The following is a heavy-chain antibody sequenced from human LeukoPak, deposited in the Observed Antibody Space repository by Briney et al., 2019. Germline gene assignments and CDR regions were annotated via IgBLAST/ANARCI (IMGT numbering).Heavy chain of an antibody. CDR3: AREDGDGYNSPDYNWFDP. V-gene: IGHV1-3*03. CDR2: IKVGNGKT. D-gene: IGHD5-24*01. CDR1: GYTFSSYA. Sequence: GASVKVSCKASGYTFSSYAIHWVRQAPGQRLEWMGCIKVGNGKTKYSQEFQGRVTITRDTSANTAYMELSSLRSEDMAVYYCAREDGDGYNSPDYNWFDPWGQGTLVTVSS. J-gene: IGHJ5*02.